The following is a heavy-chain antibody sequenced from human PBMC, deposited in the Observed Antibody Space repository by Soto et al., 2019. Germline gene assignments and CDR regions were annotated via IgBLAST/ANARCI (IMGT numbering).Heavy chain of an antibody. V-gene: IGHV1-69*13. J-gene: IGHJ5*02. CDR3: ARPTRFYYDSSGQSAWFDP. Sequence: GASVKVSCKASGGTFSSYAISWVRQAPGQGLEWMGGVIPIFGTANYAQKFQGRVTITADESTTTAYMELSSLRSEDTAVYYCARPTRFYYDSSGQSAWFDPWGQGTQKVTVSS. CDR2: VIPIFGTA. D-gene: IGHD3-22*01. CDR1: GGTFSSYA.